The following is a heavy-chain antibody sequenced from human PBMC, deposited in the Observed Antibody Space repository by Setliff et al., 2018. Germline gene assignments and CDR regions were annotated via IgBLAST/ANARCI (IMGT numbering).Heavy chain of an antibody. CDR1: GFTFSSYS. CDR2: ISSSSSTI. J-gene: IGHJ6*02. D-gene: IGHD3-9*01. Sequence: GSLRLSCAASGFTFSSYSMNWVRQAPGKGLEWVSYISSSSSTIYYADSVKGRFTISRDNAKNSLYLQMNSLRAEDTAVYYCARDNLPTYYDILTGYYYYYYGMDVWGQGTTVTVSS. CDR3: ARDNLPTYYDILTGYYYYYYGMDV. V-gene: IGHV3-48*01.